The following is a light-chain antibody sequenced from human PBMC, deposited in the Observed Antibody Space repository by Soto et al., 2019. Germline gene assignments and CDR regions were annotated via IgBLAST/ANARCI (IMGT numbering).Light chain of an antibody. CDR2: GSS. Sequence: IVMTQSPATLSVSPGDRATLSCRASQSVNSDLAWYQQKPGQAPRLLIYGSSTRATGIPARFSGSGSGTEFTLTISSLQSEDFAVYYCQQYNNWPPYTFGQGTKVEIK. CDR1: QSVNSD. CDR3: QQYNNWPPYT. V-gene: IGKV3-15*01. J-gene: IGKJ2*01.